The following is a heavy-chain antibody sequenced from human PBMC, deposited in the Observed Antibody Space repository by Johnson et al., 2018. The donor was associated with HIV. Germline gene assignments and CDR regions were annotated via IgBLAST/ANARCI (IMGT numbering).Heavy chain of an antibody. CDR2: LNSGGGT. V-gene: IGHV3-66*01. CDR3: ARGAQWELLIDAFDI. D-gene: IGHD1-26*01. CDR1: GFTVSSNY. J-gene: IGHJ3*02. Sequence: VQLVESGGGLVQPGGSLRLSCAASGFTVSSNYMTWVRQGPGKGLEWVSVLNSGGGTYFADSVKGRFTISRDNAKNSLYLQMNSLRAEDTALYYCARGAQWELLIDAFDIWGQGTMVTVSS.